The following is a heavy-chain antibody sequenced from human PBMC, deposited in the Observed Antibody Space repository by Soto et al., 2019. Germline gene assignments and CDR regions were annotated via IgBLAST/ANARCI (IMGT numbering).Heavy chain of an antibody. V-gene: IGHV3-11*01. D-gene: IGHD6-19*01. CDR3: ARRLQWQLRPLDS. CDR2: INTLSSAI. Sequence: PGGSLRLSCAGSGFTFSDCYMTWIRQAPGKGLEWVSYINTLSSAIYYADSVKGRFTISRDNAKNSLYLQMNSLRAEDMAVYYCARRLQWQLRPLDSWGRGTLVTASS. CDR1: GFTFSDCY. J-gene: IGHJ4*02.